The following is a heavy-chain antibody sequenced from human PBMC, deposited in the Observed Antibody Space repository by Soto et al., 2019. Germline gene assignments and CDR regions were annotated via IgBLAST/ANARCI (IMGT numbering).Heavy chain of an antibody. D-gene: IGHD4-17*01. V-gene: IGHV5-51*01. Sequence: GESLKISCQVSGYTFTIYWLGWVRQMPGKGLEWMGIIYPSDSDTRYSPSFQGQVTISADQSINTAYLQWDSLKASDTAIYYCARPANTVADHFDRCGQGTPVTVCS. J-gene: IGHJ4*02. CDR1: GYTFTIYW. CDR2: IYPSDSDT. CDR3: ARPANTVADHFDR.